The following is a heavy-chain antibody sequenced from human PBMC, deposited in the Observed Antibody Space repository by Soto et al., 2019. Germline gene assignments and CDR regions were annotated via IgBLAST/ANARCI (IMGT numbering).Heavy chain of an antibody. CDR1: GFTFSTYA. CDR2: ISHDGDKG. D-gene: IGHD3-16*02. CDR3: VASALSFDF. V-gene: IGHV3-30*09. J-gene: IGHJ4*02. Sequence: PGGSLRLSCEASGFTFSTYAMHWVRQTPGKGLEWLAVISHDGDKGHISDSVKGRFAISRDNSKNTLYLQISSLKDEDTAVYQCVASALSFDFWGQGTPVTVSS.